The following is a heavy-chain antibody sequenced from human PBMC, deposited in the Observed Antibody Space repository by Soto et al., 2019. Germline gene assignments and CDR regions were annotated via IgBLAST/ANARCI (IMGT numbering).Heavy chain of an antibody. CDR1: GGTFSSYA. D-gene: IGHD2-8*01. Sequence: ASVKVSFQASGGTFSSYAISWVRQAPGQGLEWMGGIIPIFGTANYAQKFQGRVTITADESTSTAYMELSSLRSEDTAVYYCARDREGYCTNGVCLYYYYYYGMDVWGQGTMVTVSS. CDR2: IIPIFGTA. CDR3: ARDREGYCTNGVCLYYYYYYGMDV. V-gene: IGHV1-69*13. J-gene: IGHJ6*02.